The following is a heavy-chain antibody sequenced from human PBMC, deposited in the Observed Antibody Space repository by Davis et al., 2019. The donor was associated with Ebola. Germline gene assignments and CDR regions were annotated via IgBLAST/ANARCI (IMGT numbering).Heavy chain of an antibody. D-gene: IGHD6-6*01. V-gene: IGHV1-2*06. Sequence: ASVKVSCKASGYTFISYAMNWVRQAPGQGLEWMGRINPNGGGTTYAQKFQGRVTMTRDTSISTAYMELSRLRSDDTAVYYCARSRASIAARPEGYGMDVWGKGTTVTVSS. CDR2: INPNGGGT. CDR3: ARSRASIAARPEGYGMDV. CDR1: GYTFISYA. J-gene: IGHJ6*04.